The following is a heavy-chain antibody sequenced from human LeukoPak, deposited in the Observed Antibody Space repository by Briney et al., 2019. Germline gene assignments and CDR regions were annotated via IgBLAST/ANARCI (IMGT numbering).Heavy chain of an antibody. Sequence: ASVKVFCKASGYTFTGYYMHWVRQAPGQGLEWMGRINPNSGGTNYAQKFQGRVTMTRDTSISTAYMELSRLRSDDTAVYYCARAARGYSYGSYWFDPWGQGTLVTVSS. CDR1: GYTFTGYY. D-gene: IGHD5-18*01. J-gene: IGHJ5*02. CDR2: INPNSGGT. CDR3: ARAARGYSYGSYWFDP. V-gene: IGHV1-2*06.